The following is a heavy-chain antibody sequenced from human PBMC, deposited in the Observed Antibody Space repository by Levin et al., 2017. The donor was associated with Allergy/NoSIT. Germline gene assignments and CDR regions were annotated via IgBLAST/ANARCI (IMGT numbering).Heavy chain of an antibody. CDR1: RFSFDSYW. D-gene: IGHD4-17*01. CDR2: IKQDGSEK. V-gene: IGHV3-7*01. Sequence: GGSLRLSCVASRFSFDSYWMSWVRQAPGKGLEWVANIKQDGSEKYYVDSVKGRFTISRDNAKNSLFLQMNSLRVDDTAVYYCAREDDYGAPGTVDYWGQGTLVTVSS. J-gene: IGHJ4*02. CDR3: AREDDYGAPGTVDY.